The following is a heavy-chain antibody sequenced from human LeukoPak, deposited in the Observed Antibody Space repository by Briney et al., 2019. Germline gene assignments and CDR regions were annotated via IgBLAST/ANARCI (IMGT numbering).Heavy chain of an antibody. D-gene: IGHD2-15*01. CDR3: ARLGRKWAYSYFDY. CDR2: IYPGDSDT. J-gene: IGHJ4*02. V-gene: IGHV5-51*01. CDR1: GYSFTSYW. Sequence: GESLKISWEGSGYSFTSYWIGWVRQMPGKGLEGMGIIYPGDSDTRYSPSFQGQVTISADKSIITAYLQWSSLKASDTAMYYCARLGRKWAYSYFDYWGQGTLVTVSS.